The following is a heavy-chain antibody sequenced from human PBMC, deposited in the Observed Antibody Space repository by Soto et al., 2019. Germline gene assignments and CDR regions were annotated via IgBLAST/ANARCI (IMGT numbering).Heavy chain of an antibody. D-gene: IGHD4-4*01. V-gene: IGHV4-34*01. J-gene: IGHJ6*02. CDR2: INHSGST. CDR3: ARALYSSFPRYYYYGMDV. Sequence: PSETLSLTCAVYGGSFSDYSWTWIRQPPGKGLEWIGEINHSGSTYYNPSLKSRVTISVDTSKNQFSLKLSSVTAADAAVYYCARALYSSFPRYYYYGMDVWGQGTTVTVSS. CDR1: GGSFSDYS.